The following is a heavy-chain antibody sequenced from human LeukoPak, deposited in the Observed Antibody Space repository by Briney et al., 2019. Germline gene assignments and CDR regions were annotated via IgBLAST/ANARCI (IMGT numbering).Heavy chain of an antibody. CDR1: GGSISSYY. J-gene: IGHJ5*02. D-gene: IGHD2-21*02. Sequence: SETLSLTCTVSGGSISSYYWSWIRQPPGKGLEWIGYICTSGSTNYNPSLKSRVTISVDTSKNQFSLKLSSVTAADTAVYYCARQIVVVTAITWFDPWGQGTLVTVSS. CDR2: ICTSGST. CDR3: ARQIVVVTAITWFDP. V-gene: IGHV4-4*09.